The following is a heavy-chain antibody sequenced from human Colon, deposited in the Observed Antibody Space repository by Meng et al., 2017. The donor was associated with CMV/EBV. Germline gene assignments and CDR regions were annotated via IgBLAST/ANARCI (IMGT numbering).Heavy chain of an antibody. CDR2: IGTTGAST. V-gene: IGHV3-48*03. CDR3: TRGVGLTDF. J-gene: IGHJ3*01. CDR1: GFTFDDYA. Sequence: GESLKISCAVSGFTFDDYAIHWVRQAPGKGLEWLSYIGTTGASTSHADSVKGRFTISRDNAKNSLYLQMDGLRDEDTAVYHCTRGVGLTDFWGPGTMVTVSS. D-gene: IGHD1-26*01.